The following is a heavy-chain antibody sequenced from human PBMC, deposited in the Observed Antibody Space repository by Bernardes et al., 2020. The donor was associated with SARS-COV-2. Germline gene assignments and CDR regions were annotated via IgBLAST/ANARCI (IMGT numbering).Heavy chain of an antibody. CDR3: ARTDFYSAAAGTIDY. V-gene: IGHV3-48*01. D-gene: IGHD6-13*01. CDR1: GFTFSSYS. J-gene: IGHJ4*02. Sequence: GGSLRLSCAASGFTFSSYSMNWVRQAPGKGLEWVSYISRSTTTIYYADSVRGRFTISRDNAKNSLYLQMSSLRAEDTAVYYCARTDFYSAAAGTIDYWGQGTLVTVSS. CDR2: ISRSTTTI.